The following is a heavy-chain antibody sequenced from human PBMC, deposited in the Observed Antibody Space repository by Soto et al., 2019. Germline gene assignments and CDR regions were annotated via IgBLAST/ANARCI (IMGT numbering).Heavy chain of an antibody. J-gene: IGHJ4*02. CDR3: AREGGGDFWSGSYFDY. V-gene: IGHV4-4*02. CDR1: SGSMRSRNG. D-gene: IGHD3-3*01. CDR2: IYHSGST. Sequence: PSETMALTCAVSSGSMRSRNGWSWVRKPPGKGLEWIGEIYHSGSTNYNPSLKSRVTISVDKSKNQFSLKLSSVTAADTAVYYCAREGGGDFWSGSYFDYWGQGTLVTVSS.